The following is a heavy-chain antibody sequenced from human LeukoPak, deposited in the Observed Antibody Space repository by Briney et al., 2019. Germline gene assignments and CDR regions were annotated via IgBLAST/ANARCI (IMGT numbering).Heavy chain of an antibody. D-gene: IGHD1-14*01. CDR3: ARDFRTNYYYYMDV. Sequence: PGGSLRLSCVASGFSFSSDGMSWVRQAPGRGLEWVSGILGGAGSTYYADSVKGRFTISRDNSKNTLYVQMNSLRAEDTALYYCARDFRTNYYYYMDVWGKGTTVTVSS. J-gene: IGHJ6*03. V-gene: IGHV3-23*01. CDR2: ILGGAGST. CDR1: GFSFSSDG.